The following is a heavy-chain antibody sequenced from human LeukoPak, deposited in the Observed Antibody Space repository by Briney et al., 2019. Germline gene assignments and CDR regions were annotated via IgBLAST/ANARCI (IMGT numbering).Heavy chain of an antibody. J-gene: IGHJ4*02. CDR2: IYYSGST. Sequence: SETLSLTCTVSGGSISSSSYYWGWIRQPPGKGLGWIGSIYYSGSTYYNPSLKSRVTISVDTSKNQFSLKLSSVTAADTAVYYCARTTVTINIDYWGQGTLVTVSS. D-gene: IGHD4-17*01. CDR3: ARTTVTINIDY. CDR1: GGSISSSSYY. V-gene: IGHV4-39*01.